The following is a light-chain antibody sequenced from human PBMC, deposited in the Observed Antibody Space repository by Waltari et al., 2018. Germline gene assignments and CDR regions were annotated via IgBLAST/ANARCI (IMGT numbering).Light chain of an antibody. CDR3: QSADTSGNYVV. Sequence: SSELTQPPSVSVSPGQTARIPCSGDPLPKQYAFWYQQKPGQAPFLVMYKYSERPSGIPERFSGSTSGTTVTLTISGVQAEDEADYYCQSADTSGNYVVFGGGTKLTVL. J-gene: IGLJ3*02. CDR1: PLPKQY. CDR2: KYS. V-gene: IGLV3-25*03.